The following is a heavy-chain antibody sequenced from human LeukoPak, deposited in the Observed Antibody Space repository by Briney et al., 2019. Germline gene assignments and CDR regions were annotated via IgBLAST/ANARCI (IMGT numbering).Heavy chain of an antibody. CDR2: ISGDGGST. CDR3: AKDMVPGKFPYYYYYYGMDV. V-gene: IGHV3-43*02. Sequence: PGGSLRLSCAASGFTFDDYAMHWVRQAPGKGLEWVSLISGDGGSTYYADSAKGRFTISRDNSKNSLYLQMNSLRTEDTALYYCAKDMVPGKFPYYYYYYGMDVWGQGTTVTVSS. CDR1: GFTFDDYA. J-gene: IGHJ6*02. D-gene: IGHD3-10*01.